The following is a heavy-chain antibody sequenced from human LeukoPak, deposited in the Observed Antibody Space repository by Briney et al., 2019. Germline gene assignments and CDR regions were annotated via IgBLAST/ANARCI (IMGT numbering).Heavy chain of an antibody. Sequence: GGSLRLSCADSGFDFSNYWMYWVRQAPGKGLEWVANIKQDGSEKYYVDSVRGRFTISRDNAKNSLSLQMNSLRAEDTAVYCCASNYGGWGQGTLVTVSS. V-gene: IGHV3-7*03. CDR2: IKQDGSEK. J-gene: IGHJ4*02. D-gene: IGHD4-11*01. CDR1: GFDFSNYW. CDR3: ASNYGG.